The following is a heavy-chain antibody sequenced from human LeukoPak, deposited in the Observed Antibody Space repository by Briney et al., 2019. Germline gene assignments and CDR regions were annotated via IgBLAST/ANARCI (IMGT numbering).Heavy chain of an antibody. D-gene: IGHD3-3*02. J-gene: IGHJ4*02. CDR2: IYSGGST. CDR1: GFTVSSNY. V-gene: IGHV3-66*01. Sequence: GGSLRLSCAASGFTVSSNYMSWVRQAPGKGLEWVSVIYSGGSTYYADSVKGRFTISRDNFKNTLYLQMNSLRAEDTAVYYCARDDPILADYWGQGTLVTVSS. CDR3: ARDDPILADY.